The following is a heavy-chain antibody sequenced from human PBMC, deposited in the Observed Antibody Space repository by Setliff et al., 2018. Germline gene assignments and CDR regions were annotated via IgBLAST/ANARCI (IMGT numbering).Heavy chain of an antibody. CDR2: ISSDGTSI. CDR1: GLTFSSDA. J-gene: IGHJ4*02. Sequence: GGSLRLSCAVSGLTFSSDAMTWVRQTPGKGLEWVSVISSDGTSIYYADSVKGRFTISRDNSENTLYLQMNRLRAEDTAIYYCARCSSWHGHYPHFNYWGQGTLVTVSS. D-gene: IGHD6-13*01. V-gene: IGHV3-23*03. CDR3: ARCSSWHGHYPHFNY.